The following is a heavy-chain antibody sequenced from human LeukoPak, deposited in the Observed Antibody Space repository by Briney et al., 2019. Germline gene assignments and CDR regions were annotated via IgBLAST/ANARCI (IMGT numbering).Heavy chain of an antibody. V-gene: IGHV4-4*07. J-gene: IGHJ5*02. CDR1: GASISSYY. CDR2: IYTSGST. CDR3: ARDGGYCSGGSCYSLSSFWFDP. Sequence: PSETLSLTCTVAGASISSYYWSWIRQPAGKGLEWIGRIYTSGSTNYNPSLKSRVTMSVDTSKNQFSLKLSSVTAADTAVYYCARDGGYCSGGSCYSLSSFWFDPWGQGTLVTVSS. D-gene: IGHD2-15*01.